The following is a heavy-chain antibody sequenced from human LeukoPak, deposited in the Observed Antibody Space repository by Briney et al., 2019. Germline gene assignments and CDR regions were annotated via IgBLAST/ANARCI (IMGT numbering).Heavy chain of an antibody. D-gene: IGHD3-3*01. CDR3: ARSWAIFGVVIIGGYFDY. CDR2: ISAYNGNT. Sequence: EASVKVSCKASGYTFTSYGISWVRQAPGQGLEWMGWISAYNGNTNYAQKLQGRVTMTTDTSTSTAYMELRSLRSEDTAVYYCARSWAIFGVVIIGGYFDYWGQGTLVTVSS. J-gene: IGHJ4*02. V-gene: IGHV1-18*01. CDR1: GYTFTSYG.